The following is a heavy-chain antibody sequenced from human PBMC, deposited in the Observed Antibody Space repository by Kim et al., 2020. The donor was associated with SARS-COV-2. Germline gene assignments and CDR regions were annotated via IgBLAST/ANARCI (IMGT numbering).Heavy chain of an antibody. V-gene: IGHV4-4*07. D-gene: IGHD1-20*01. CDR1: GGSISGYQ. J-gene: IGHJ5*02. CDR2: IYTSGTT. CDR3: ARDLITPPYNWFDP. Sequence: ETLSLTCSVSGGSISGYQWSWIRQPAGKGLEWIAIIYTSGTTNYNPSLKSRVTMSVDTSKNQFSLELRSVTAADTAVYYCARDLITPPYNWFDPWGQGTLVTVSS.